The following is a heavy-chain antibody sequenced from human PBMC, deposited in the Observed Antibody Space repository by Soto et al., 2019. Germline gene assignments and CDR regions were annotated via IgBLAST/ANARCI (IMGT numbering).Heavy chain of an antibody. J-gene: IGHJ4*02. V-gene: IGHV4-31*03. CDR2: IYYSGST. CDR1: GGSISSGCYY. D-gene: IGHD3-3*01. Sequence: SETLSLTCTVSGGSISSGCYYWSWIRQHPGKGLEWIGYIYYSGSTYYNPSLKSRVTISVDTSKNQFSLKLSSVTAADTAVYYCARGGRAGSRANYDFWSGYYTRKEFDYWGQGTLVTVSS. CDR3: ARGGRAGSRANYDFWSGYYTRKEFDY.